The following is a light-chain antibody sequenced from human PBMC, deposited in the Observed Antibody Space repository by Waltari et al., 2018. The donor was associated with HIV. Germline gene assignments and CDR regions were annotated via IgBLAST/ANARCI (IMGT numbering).Light chain of an antibody. V-gene: IGLV2-23*02. CDR2: EVS. CDR3: CSYAGSVAV. J-gene: IGLJ7*01. Sequence: SALTHPAPVSGSPGQSITIPCTGTRSDVGSYYLVPWYQQHPGKAPKLMILEVSKRPSGVSNRFAGSKSGNTASLTISGLQAEDEADYYCCSYAGSVAVFGGGTQLTVL. CDR1: RSDVGSYYL.